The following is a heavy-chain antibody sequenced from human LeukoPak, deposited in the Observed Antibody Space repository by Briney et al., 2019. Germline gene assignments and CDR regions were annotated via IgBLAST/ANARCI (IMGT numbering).Heavy chain of an antibody. Sequence: VQPGGSLRLSCEASGFTFNSYAMSWARQAPGKGLECVSFIDSGGTTYHADSVKGRFTISRDNSRNTLYLQMNSLRADGTALYYCARGGAPGGFDYWGPGTLVTVSS. V-gene: IGHV3-23*01. CDR1: GFTFNSYA. CDR2: IDSGGTT. CDR3: ARGGAPGGFDY. D-gene: IGHD3-10*01. J-gene: IGHJ4*02.